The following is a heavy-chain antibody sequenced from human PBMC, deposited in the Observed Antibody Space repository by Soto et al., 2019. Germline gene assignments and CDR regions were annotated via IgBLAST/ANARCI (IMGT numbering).Heavy chain of an antibody. Sequence: QVQLVESGGGVVKPGRSLRLSCAGSGFIFSNYGMHWVRQAPGQGLEWVAFISYDGSDILYADSVKGRFTISRDNSKSTLFLHMNRPRAEDTAVYFCAIVRVADSPLDHWGKGSLVTVSS. V-gene: IGHV3-30*03. CDR3: AIVRVADSPLDH. CDR2: ISYDGSDI. CDR1: GFIFSNYG. D-gene: IGHD3-10*02. J-gene: IGHJ4*02.